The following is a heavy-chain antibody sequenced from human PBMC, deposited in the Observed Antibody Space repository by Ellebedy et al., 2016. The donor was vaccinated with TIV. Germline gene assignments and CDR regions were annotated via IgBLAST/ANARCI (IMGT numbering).Heavy chain of an antibody. Sequence: SETLSLTXTVSDGSIRSYHWSWIRQSPGKGLEWIGYFHYSGTTNYNPPLKSRLSISVDTSKNQFSLNLSSVTAADTGVYYCARTSTMVRGALDYWGQGTLVTVSS. J-gene: IGHJ4*02. CDR3: ARTSTMVRGALDY. CDR1: DGSIRSYH. V-gene: IGHV4-59*01. D-gene: IGHD3-10*01. CDR2: FHYSGTT.